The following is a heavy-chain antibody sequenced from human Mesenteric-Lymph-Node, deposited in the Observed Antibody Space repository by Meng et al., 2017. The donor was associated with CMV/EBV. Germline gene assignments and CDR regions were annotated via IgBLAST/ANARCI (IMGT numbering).Heavy chain of an antibody. CDR3: ARGGGGGWDYYDISGYDY. J-gene: IGHJ4*02. CDR1: FTFRSYW. D-gene: IGHD3-22*01. Sequence: FTFRSYWKHWVRQAPGKGLVWVSRINGDGSSTRHADSVKGRFTISRDNAKNTVYLQMNSLRAEDTAVSYCARGGGGGWDYYDISGYDYWGQGTLVTVSS. CDR2: INGDGSST. V-gene: IGHV3-74*01.